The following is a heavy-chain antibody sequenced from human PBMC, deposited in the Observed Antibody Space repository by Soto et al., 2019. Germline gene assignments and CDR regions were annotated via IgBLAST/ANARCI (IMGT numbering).Heavy chain of an antibody. J-gene: IGHJ6*02. Sequence: EVQLVESGGGLVQPGRSLRLSCAASGFTFDDYAMHWVRQAPGKGLEWVSGISWNSGSIGYADSVKGRFTISRDNAKNSXYXQMNSLRAEDTALYYCAKNSLLAVAGPVSYYYGMDVWGQGTTVTVSS. D-gene: IGHD6-19*01. CDR1: GFTFDDYA. CDR3: AKNSLLAVAGPVSYYYGMDV. CDR2: ISWNSGSI. V-gene: IGHV3-9*01.